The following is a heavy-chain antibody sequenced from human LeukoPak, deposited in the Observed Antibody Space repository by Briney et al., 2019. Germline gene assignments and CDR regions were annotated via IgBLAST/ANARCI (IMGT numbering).Heavy chain of an antibody. Sequence: PSQTLSLTCTVSGGSISSGSYYWSWIRQPPGKGLEWIGSIYLTGNTYYSPSLKSRVTMLVDMSKNQFSLQLTSVTAADTAVYFCAREPGPWGQGILVTVSS. J-gene: IGHJ5*02. CDR3: AREPGP. D-gene: IGHD1-14*01. V-gene: IGHV4-39*07. CDR2: IYLTGNT. CDR1: GGSISSGSYY.